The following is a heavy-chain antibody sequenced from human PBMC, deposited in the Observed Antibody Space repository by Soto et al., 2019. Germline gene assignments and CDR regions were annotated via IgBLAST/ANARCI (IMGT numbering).Heavy chain of an antibody. D-gene: IGHD3-3*02. J-gene: IGHJ6*02. CDR1: GGAISSYY. V-gene: IGHV4-4*07. Sequence: SETPSLTCSVPGGAISSYYWSWVRQPAGKGLEWIGRVFSSGSTNYNASLKSRVTMSIDTSKNEVSLTLGSVTAADTGVYYCARVAFSYFGMDVWGPGTTVTVSS. CDR3: ARVAFSYFGMDV. CDR2: VFSSGST.